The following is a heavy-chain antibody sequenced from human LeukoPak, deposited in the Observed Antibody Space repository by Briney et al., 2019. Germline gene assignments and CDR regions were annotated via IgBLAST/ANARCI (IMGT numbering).Heavy chain of an antibody. V-gene: IGHV1-2*02. J-gene: IGHJ4*02. CDR3: ARGLSSGNPYFDS. CDR2: INPDSGNS. CDR1: GYTFGDYF. Sequence: GASVKVSCTTSGYTFGDYFLHWVRQAPGEGLEWMGWINPDSGNSDYAQDFQGRVTMTRDTSISTAYMELNSLRSDDTAMYFCARGLSSGNPYFDSWGPGTLVTVSS.